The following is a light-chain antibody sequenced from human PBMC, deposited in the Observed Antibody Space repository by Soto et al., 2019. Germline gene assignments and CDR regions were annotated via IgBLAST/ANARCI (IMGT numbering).Light chain of an antibody. Sequence: EIVLTQSPGTLSLSPGERATLSCRAIQSVFNYLAWYQQRPGQPPRLLIYGASTRATDMPARFSGSGSGTDFTLTISSLQSEDFAVYYCQKYNQWPLKFGQGTKVDIK. J-gene: IGKJ1*01. CDR2: GAS. CDR3: QKYNQWPLK. V-gene: IGKV3-15*01. CDR1: QSVFNY.